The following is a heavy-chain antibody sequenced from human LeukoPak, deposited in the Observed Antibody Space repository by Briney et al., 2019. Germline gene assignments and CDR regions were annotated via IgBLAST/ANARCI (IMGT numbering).Heavy chain of an antibody. CDR2: IIPILGIA. J-gene: IGHJ6*03. D-gene: IGHD5-18*01. V-gene: IGHV1-69*02. CDR3: ARGQWGYSYASDYYYYYMDV. Sequence: SVRVSCKASGGTFTRYTISWVRQAPGQGLEWMGRIIPILGIANYAQKFQGRVTITADKSTSTAYMELSSLRSEDTAVYYCARGQWGYSYASDYYYYYMDVWGKGTTVTVSS. CDR1: GGTFTRYT.